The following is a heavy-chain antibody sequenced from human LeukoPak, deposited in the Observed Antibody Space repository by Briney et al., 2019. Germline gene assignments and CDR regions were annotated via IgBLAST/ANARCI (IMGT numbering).Heavy chain of an antibody. CDR3: ARDFWSGRNWFDP. V-gene: IGHV3-30*02. D-gene: IGHD3-3*01. Sequence: PGGSLRLSCTASGFIFSDYGMHWVRQAPGKRPECVAFLRSDGSNIYYGDSVRGRFTISRDNSKSTVYLQMSSLRADDTAVYYCARDFWSGRNWFDPWGQGTLVTVSS. CDR2: LRSDGSNI. CDR1: GFIFSDYG. J-gene: IGHJ5*02.